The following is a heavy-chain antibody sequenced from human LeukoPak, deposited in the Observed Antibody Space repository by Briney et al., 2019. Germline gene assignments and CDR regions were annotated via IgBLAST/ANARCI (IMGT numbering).Heavy chain of an antibody. CDR1: GYTFTSYD. CDR2: MNPNSGNT. J-gene: IGHJ5*02. D-gene: IGHD2-21*02. CDR3: ARKVTAIRGDWFDP. V-gene: IGHV1-8*01. Sequence: GASVKVSCKASGYTFTSYDINWVRQATGQGLEWMGWMNPNSGNTGYAQKFQGRVTMTRNTSISTACMELSSLRSEDTAVYYCARKVTAIRGDWFDPWGQGTLVTVSS.